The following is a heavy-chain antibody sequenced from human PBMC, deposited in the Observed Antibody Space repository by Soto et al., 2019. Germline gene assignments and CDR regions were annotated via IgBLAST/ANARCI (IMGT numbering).Heavy chain of an antibody. Sequence: QVQLQESGPGLVKPSETLSLTCTVSGGSISSYYWSWIRQPPGKGLEWIGYIYYSGSTNYNPSLKXRXTXSXXPSKNQFSLKLSSVTAADTAVYYCARLYGIAAADYWGQGTLVTVSS. V-gene: IGHV4-59*08. CDR3: ARLYGIAAADY. CDR2: IYYSGST. J-gene: IGHJ4*02. CDR1: GGSISSYY. D-gene: IGHD6-13*01.